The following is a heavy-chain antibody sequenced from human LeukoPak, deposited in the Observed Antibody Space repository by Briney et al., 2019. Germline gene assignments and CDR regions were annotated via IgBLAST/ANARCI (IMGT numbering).Heavy chain of an antibody. CDR1: GFTFSSYW. J-gene: IGHJ6*02. D-gene: IGHD3-10*01. CDR3: ARFIMLRGIITTIRGRSGSGMDV. V-gene: IGHV3-7*01. CDR2: IKQDESEK. Sequence: GGSLRLSCAASGFTFSSYWMSWVRQAPGKGLEWVANIKQDESEKYYVDSVKGRFTISRDNAKNLLYLQMNSLRANDTAVYYCARFIMLRGIITTIRGRSGSGMDVWGQGTTVTVSS.